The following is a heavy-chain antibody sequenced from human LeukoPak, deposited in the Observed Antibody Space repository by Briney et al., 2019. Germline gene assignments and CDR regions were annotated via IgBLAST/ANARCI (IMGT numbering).Heavy chain of an antibody. V-gene: IGHV3-64*01. J-gene: IGHJ4*02. CDR1: GFTFSSYA. Sequence: PGGSLRLSCAASGFTFSSYAMHWVRQAPGKGLEYVSAISSNGGSTYYANFVKGRFTISRDNSKNTLYLQMGSLRAEDMAVYYCARSCFGYSGYGVYDYWGQGTLVTVSS. D-gene: IGHD5-12*01. CDR2: ISSNGGST. CDR3: ARSCFGYSGYGVYDY.